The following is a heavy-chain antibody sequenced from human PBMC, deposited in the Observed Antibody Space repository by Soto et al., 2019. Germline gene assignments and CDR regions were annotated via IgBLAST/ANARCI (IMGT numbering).Heavy chain of an antibody. Sequence: PSETLSLTCTVSGGSISSGGYYWSWIRQHPGKGLEWIGYIYYSGSTYYNPSLKSRVTISVDTSKNQFSLKLSSVTAADTAVYYCARDSTTVTTYYYYGMDVWGQGTTVTVSS. CDR3: ARDSTTVTTYYYYGMDV. CDR2: IYYSGST. D-gene: IGHD4-17*01. V-gene: IGHV4-31*03. J-gene: IGHJ6*02. CDR1: GGSISSGGYY.